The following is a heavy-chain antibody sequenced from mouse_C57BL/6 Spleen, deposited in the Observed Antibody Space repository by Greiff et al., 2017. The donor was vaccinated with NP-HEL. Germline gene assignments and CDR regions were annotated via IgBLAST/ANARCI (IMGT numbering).Heavy chain of an antibody. Sequence: VHLVESGPELVKPGASVKISCKASGYTFTDYYINWVKQRPGQGLEWIGWIFPGSGSTYYNEKFKGKATLTVDKSSSTAYMLLSSLTSEDSAVYFCARWGLLPFFDYWGQGTTLTVSS. CDR3: ARWGLLPFFDY. D-gene: IGHD2-3*01. CDR1: GYTFTDYY. CDR2: IFPGSGST. J-gene: IGHJ2*01. V-gene: IGHV1-75*01.